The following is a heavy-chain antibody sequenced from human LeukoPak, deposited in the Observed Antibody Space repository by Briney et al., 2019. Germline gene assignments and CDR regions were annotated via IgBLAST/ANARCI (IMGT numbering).Heavy chain of an antibody. CDR1: GFTFSSYD. CDR2: ISGSGGST. Sequence: GGSLRLSCAASGFTFSSYDMSWVRQAPGKGLEWVSAISGSGGSTYYADSVKGRFTISRDNSKNTLYLQMNSLRAEDTAVYYCAKGTILGRYPGYFDYWGQGTLVTVSS. CDR3: AKGTILGRYPGYFDY. V-gene: IGHV3-23*01. J-gene: IGHJ4*02. D-gene: IGHD4/OR15-4a*01.